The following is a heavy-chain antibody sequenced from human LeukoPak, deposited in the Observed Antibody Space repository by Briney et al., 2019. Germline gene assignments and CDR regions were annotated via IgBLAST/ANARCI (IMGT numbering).Heavy chain of an antibody. CDR2: MNTDGSSI. CDR3: ARGGEGYNGPGFN. V-gene: IGHV3-74*01. D-gene: IGHD5-12*01. J-gene: IGHJ4*02. CDR1: EFTFSSHW. Sequence: GGSLRLSCAASEFTFSSHWMHWVRQAPGKGLVWVSRMNTDGSSINYADSVKGRFTISRDNAKNTLYLQMNSLRAEDTAVYYCARGGEGYNGPGFNWGQGTLVTVSS.